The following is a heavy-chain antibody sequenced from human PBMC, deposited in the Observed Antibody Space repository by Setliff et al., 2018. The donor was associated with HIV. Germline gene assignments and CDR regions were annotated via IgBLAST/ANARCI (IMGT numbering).Heavy chain of an antibody. D-gene: IGHD2-21*01. CDR2: IYHTGGT. CDR1: GASISTGEYY. CDR3: ARYHIGGTQYFQH. Sequence: PSETLSLTCSVSGASISTGEYYWSWVRQYPGRGLEWIGYIYHTGGTSYNPSLRSRLSVSLDTSRNQFSLKLTSVTAADTAIYYCARYHIGGTQYFQHWGQGALVTVSS. V-gene: IGHV4-30-4*01. J-gene: IGHJ1*01.